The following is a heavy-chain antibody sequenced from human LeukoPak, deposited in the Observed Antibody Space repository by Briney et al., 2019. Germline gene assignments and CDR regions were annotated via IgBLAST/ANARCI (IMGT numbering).Heavy chain of an antibody. V-gene: IGHV4-30-4*08. CDR2: IYYSGST. CDR3: ARGPDTAMVHFDY. D-gene: IGHD5-18*01. J-gene: IGHJ4*02. Sequence: SSETLSLTCTVSGGSISSGDYYWSWIRQPPGKGLEWIGYIYYSGSTYYNPSLKSRVTISVDTSKNQFSLKLSPVTAADTAVYYCARGPDTAMVHFDYWGQGTLVTVSS. CDR1: GGSISSGDYY.